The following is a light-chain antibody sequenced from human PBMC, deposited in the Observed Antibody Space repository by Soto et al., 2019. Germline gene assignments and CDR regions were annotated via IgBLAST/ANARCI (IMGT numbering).Light chain of an antibody. CDR1: SSNIGAGYD. J-gene: IGLJ2*01. Sequence: QSVLTQPPSVSGAPGQRVTISCTGSSSNIGAGYDVHWYQQLPGTAPKLLIYGNSNRPSGVPDRFSGSKSGTSASLAITGLQAEDEADYYCQSYDSSLSGSPVVFVGGTQLTVL. CDR2: GNS. CDR3: QSYDSSLSGSPVV. V-gene: IGLV1-40*01.